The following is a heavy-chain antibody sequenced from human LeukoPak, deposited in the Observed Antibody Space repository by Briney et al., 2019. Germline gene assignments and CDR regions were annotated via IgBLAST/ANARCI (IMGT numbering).Heavy chain of an antibody. V-gene: IGHV3-23*01. CDR2: IGGTGGNI. CDR3: VRDNYSYRLDV. J-gene: IGHJ4*02. D-gene: IGHD2-21*01. CDR1: GLSFGNYA. Sequence: PGRSLRLSCAASGLSFGNYAMYWVRQAPGKGLEWVSAIGGTGGNIFYTDSVKGRFTISRDNSKNTLYLHMNSLRAEDTAIYYCVRDNYSYRLDVWGQGTLVTVSS.